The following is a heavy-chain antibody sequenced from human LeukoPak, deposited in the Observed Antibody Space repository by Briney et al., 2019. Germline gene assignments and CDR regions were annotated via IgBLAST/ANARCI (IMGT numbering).Heavy chain of an antibody. CDR2: IVVGSGNT. V-gene: IGHV1-58*01. D-gene: IGHD3-16*01. CDR3: ARADYLGYHVTRNWFDP. CDR1: GFTFTSSA. J-gene: IGHJ5*02. Sequence: ASVKVSCKASGFTFTSSAVQWVRQARGQRLEWIGWIVVGSGNTNYAQKFQERVTITRDMSTSTAYMELSSLRSEDTAVYYCARADYLGYHVTRNWFDPWGQGTLVTVSS.